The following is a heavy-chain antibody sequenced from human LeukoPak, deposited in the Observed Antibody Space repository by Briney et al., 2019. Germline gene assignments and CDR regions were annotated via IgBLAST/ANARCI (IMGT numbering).Heavy chain of an antibody. J-gene: IGHJ4*02. CDR2: IYYSGST. V-gene: IGHV4-39*01. CDR1: GGSISSSSYY. D-gene: IGHD3-22*01. Sequence: PSETLSLTCTVSGGSISSSSYYWGWIRQPPGKGLEWIGSIYYSGSTYYNPSLKSRVTISVDTSKNQFSLKLSSVTAADTAVYYCARHPNPYYSDSSGYYYGGSFDYWGQGTLVTVSS. CDR3: ARHPNPYYSDSSGYYYGGSFDY.